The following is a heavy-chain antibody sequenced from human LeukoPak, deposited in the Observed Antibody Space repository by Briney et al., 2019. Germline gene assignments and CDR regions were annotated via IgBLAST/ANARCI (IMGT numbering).Heavy chain of an antibody. D-gene: IGHD3-22*01. CDR2: IWYDGSNK. CDR1: GFTFRSYG. CDR3: ARDSSGLNWFDP. Sequence: PGRSLRLSCAASGFTFRSYGMHWVRQAPGKGLEWVAVIWYDGSNKYYADSVKGRFTISRDNSKNTLYLQMNSLRAEDTAVYYCARDSSGLNWFDPWGQGTLVTVSS. J-gene: IGHJ5*02. V-gene: IGHV3-33*01.